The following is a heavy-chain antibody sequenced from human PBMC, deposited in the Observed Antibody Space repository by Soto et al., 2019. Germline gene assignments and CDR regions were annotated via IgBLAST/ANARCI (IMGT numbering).Heavy chain of an antibody. CDR3: ARATEASYGMDV. CDR2: IWYDGSNK. J-gene: IGHJ6*02. CDR1: GFTFSSYG. Sequence: PGGSLRLSCAASGFTFSSYGMHWVRQAPGKGLEWVAVIWYDGSNKYYADSVKGRFTISRDNSKNTLYLQMNSLRAEYTAVYYCARATEASYGMDVWGQGTTVTVSS. V-gene: IGHV3-33*01.